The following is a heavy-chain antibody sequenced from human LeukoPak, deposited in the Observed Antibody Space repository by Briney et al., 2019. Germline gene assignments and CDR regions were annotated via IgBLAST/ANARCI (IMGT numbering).Heavy chain of an antibody. CDR1: GGSLSASSYF. J-gene: IGHJ4*02. CDR2: FYTSGSI. Sequence: NPSETLSLTCTVSGGSLSASSYFWGWIRQPAGKGLEWIGRFYTSGSINYNPSLKSRVTISVDTSKDQFSLKLRSVTAADTAVYYCTRDDTVFGVDSWGQGTLVTVSS. V-gene: IGHV4-61*02. D-gene: IGHD3-3*01. CDR3: TRDDTVFGVDS.